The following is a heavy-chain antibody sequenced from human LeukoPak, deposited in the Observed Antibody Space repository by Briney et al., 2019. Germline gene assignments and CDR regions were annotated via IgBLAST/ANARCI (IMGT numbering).Heavy chain of an antibody. CDR3: ARETMAGHLDY. V-gene: IGHV4-30-4*01. CDR2: IYYSGTT. Sequence: SETLSLTCTVSGDSTSSGDYFWSWIRQPPGGGLEWVGYIYYSGTTYYNPSLKSRVTISADTSKNQFSLNLTSVTAQDTAVYYCARETMAGHLDYWGQGNLVTVSS. J-gene: IGHJ4*02. D-gene: IGHD6-19*01. CDR1: GDSTSSGDYF.